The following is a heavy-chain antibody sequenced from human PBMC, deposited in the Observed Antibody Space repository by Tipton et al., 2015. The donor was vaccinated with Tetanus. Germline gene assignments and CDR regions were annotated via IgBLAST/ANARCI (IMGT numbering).Heavy chain of an antibody. V-gene: IGHV3-48*04. J-gene: IGHJ6*02. CDR2: ISASGSII. CDR3: ARENGGYDYYYYYGMDV. D-gene: IGHD5-12*01. CDR1: GFTFSSYS. Sequence: SLRLSCAASGFTFSSYSMNWVRQAPGKGLEWVSYISASGSIIFYADSVRGRFTVSRDNAKNSLYLQMNSLRAEDTAVYYCARENGGYDYYYYYGMDVWGQGTTVTVSS.